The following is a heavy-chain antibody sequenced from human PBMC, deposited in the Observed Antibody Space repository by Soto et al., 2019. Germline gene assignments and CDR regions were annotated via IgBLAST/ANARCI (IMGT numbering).Heavy chain of an antibody. Sequence: PGGSLRLSCAASGFTFSSYAMSWVRQAPGKGLEWVSAISGSGGSTYYADSVKGRFTISRDNSKNTLYLQMNSLRAEDTAVYYCAKVLVVDYGDPKDAFDIWGQGTMVTVSS. CDR2: ISGSGGST. V-gene: IGHV3-23*01. CDR3: AKVLVVDYGDPKDAFDI. J-gene: IGHJ3*02. CDR1: GFTFSSYA. D-gene: IGHD4-17*01.